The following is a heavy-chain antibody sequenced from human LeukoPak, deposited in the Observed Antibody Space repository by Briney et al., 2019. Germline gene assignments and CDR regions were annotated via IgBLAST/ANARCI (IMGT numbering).Heavy chain of an antibody. D-gene: IGHD3-10*01. CDR1: GGSFSGYY. V-gene: IGHV4-34*01. CDR3: ARDLLYYYGSGSSSGVKNWFDP. J-gene: IGHJ5*02. CDR2: INHSGST. Sequence: SETLSLTCAVYGGSFSGYYWSWIRQPPGKGLEWIGEINHSGSTNYNPSLKSRVTISVDTSKNQFSLKLSSVTAADTAVYYCARDLLYYYGSGSSSGVKNWFDPWGQGTLVTVSS.